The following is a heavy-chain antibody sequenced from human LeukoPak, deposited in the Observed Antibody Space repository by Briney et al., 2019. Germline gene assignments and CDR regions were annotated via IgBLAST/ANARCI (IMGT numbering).Heavy chain of an antibody. Sequence: KPSETLSLTCTVSGGSISSGSYYWSWIRQPAGKGLEWIGSVYYSGNTYYNPSLKSRVTISVDASKNQFSLKLSSVTAADTAVYYCARDPNGYSYGLYFSYGLDVWGQGTTVSVSS. J-gene: IGHJ6*02. CDR2: VYYSGNT. V-gene: IGHV4-39*07. D-gene: IGHD5-18*01. CDR3: ARDPNGYSYGLYFSYGLDV. CDR1: GGSISSGSYY.